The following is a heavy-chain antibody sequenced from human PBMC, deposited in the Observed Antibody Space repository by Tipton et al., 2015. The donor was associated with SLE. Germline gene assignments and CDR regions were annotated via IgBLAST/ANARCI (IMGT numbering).Heavy chain of an antibody. D-gene: IGHD3-10*01. CDR2: IYYSGST. Sequence: LRLSCAVYGGSFSGYYWSWIRQPPGKGLEWIGYIYYSGSTNYNPSLKSRVTISVDTSKNQFSLKLSSVTAADTAVYYCAREINSGYYYYMDVWGKGTTVTVSS. J-gene: IGHJ6*03. CDR1: GGSFSGYY. CDR3: AREINSGYYYYMDV. V-gene: IGHV4-59*01.